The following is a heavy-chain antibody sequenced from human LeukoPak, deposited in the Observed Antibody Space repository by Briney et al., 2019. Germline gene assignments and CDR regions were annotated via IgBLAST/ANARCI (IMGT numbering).Heavy chain of an antibody. CDR3: AKDFGRNLGGPGY. Sequence: GGSLRLSCAASGFTFSTYTMAWVRQAPGGGLEWVSGISGNGGRTYYADSVKGRFAISRDDSKSTLYLQMNSLRGEDTAVYYCAKDFGRNLGGPGYWGRGTLVVVSS. J-gene: IGHJ4*02. D-gene: IGHD1-14*01. CDR2: ISGNGGRT. V-gene: IGHV3-23*01. CDR1: GFTFSTYT.